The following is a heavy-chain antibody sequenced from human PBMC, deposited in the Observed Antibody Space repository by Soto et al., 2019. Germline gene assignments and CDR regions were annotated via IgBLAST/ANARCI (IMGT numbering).Heavy chain of an antibody. CDR3: VKDRGYCSSTSCYNGYWFDP. V-gene: IGHV3-64D*06. CDR2: ISSNGGST. D-gene: IGHD2-2*02. CDR1: GFTFSSYA. J-gene: IGHJ5*02. Sequence: TGGSLRLSCSASGFTFSSYAMHWVRQAPGKGLEYVSAISSNGGSTYYADSVKGRFTISRDNSKNTLYLQMSSLRAEDTAVYYCVKDRGYCSSTSCYNGYWFDPWGQGTLVTVSS.